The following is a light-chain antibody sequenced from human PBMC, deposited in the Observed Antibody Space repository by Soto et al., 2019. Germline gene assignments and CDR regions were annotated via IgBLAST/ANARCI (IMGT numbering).Light chain of an antibody. CDR2: DVR. CDR3: SSYTKVNTLVV. V-gene: IGLV2-14*03. CDR1: SSDLGTYNY. Sequence: QSVLTQPASVSGSPGQSITISCTGTSSDLGTYNYVSWYQQYPDKAPKLIIYDVRNRPSEVSDRFSGSKSGDTASLIISGLQAEDEADYFCSSYTKVNTLVVFGGGTKLTVL. J-gene: IGLJ2*01.